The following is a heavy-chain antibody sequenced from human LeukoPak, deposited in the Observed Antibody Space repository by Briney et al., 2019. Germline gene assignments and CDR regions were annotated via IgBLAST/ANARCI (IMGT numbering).Heavy chain of an antibody. CDR1: GFTFSSHG. CDR2: ISPSGGIT. Sequence: GTLRLSCAASGFTFSSHGMNWVRQAPGKGLEWVSGISPSGGITYYTDSVKGRFTISRDNAKNSLYLQMNSLRAEDTAVYYCAELGITMIGGVWGKGTTVTISS. J-gene: IGHJ6*04. D-gene: IGHD3-10*02. V-gene: IGHV3-23*01. CDR3: AELGITMIGGV.